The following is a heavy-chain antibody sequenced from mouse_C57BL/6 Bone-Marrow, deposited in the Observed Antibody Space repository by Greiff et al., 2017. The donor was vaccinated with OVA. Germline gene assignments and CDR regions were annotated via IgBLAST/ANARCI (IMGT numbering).Heavy chain of an antibody. Sequence: EVQLQESGPGMVKPSQSLSLTCTVTGYSITSGYDWHWIRHFPGNKLEWMGYISYSGSTNYNPSLKSRISITHDTSKNHFFLKLNSVTTEDTATYYCARAHDGYYLDYWGQGTTLTVSS. V-gene: IGHV3-1*01. CDR1: GYSITSGYD. CDR2: ISYSGST. CDR3: ARAHDGYYLDY. J-gene: IGHJ2*01. D-gene: IGHD2-3*01.